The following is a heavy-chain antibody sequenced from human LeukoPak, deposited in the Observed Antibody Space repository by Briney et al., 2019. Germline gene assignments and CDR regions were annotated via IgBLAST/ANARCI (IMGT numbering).Heavy chain of an antibody. V-gene: IGHV3-30*04. D-gene: IGHD6-13*01. CDR1: GFTFSSYA. CDR3: ARSLAAAGTYGMDV. Sequence: GGSLRLSCAASGFTFSSYAMHWVRQAPGKGLEWVAVISYDGSNKYYADSVKGRFTISRDNSKNTLYLQMNSLRAEDTAVYYCARSLAAAGTYGMDVWGQGTTVTVSS. CDR2: ISYDGSNK. J-gene: IGHJ6*02.